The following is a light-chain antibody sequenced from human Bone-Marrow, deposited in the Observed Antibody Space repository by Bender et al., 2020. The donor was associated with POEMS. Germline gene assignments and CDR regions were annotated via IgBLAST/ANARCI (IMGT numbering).Light chain of an antibody. V-gene: IGLV2-8*01. CDR1: SSDVGAYNY. Sequence: QSALTQPPSATGSPGQSVTISCTGTSSDVGAYNYVSWYQQHPGKVPKVIIYEVSKRPSGVPDRFSGSRSGTSASLAISGLQSEDEADYYCAVWDDSLNGWVFGGGTKLTVL. CDR3: AVWDDSLNGWV. CDR2: EVS. J-gene: IGLJ3*02.